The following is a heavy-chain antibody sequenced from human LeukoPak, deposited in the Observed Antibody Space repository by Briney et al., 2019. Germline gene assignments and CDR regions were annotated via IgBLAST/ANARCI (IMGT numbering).Heavy chain of an antibody. Sequence: SQTLSLTCAVSGGSISSGGYSWSWIRQPPGKGLEWIGYIYHSGSTYYNPSLKSRDTISVDRSKNQFSLKLSSVTAADTAVYYCARDLMEAFDIWGQGTMVTVSS. V-gene: IGHV4-30-2*01. CDR3: ARDLMEAFDI. J-gene: IGHJ3*02. CDR2: IYHSGST. D-gene: IGHD3-10*01. CDR1: GGSISSGGYS.